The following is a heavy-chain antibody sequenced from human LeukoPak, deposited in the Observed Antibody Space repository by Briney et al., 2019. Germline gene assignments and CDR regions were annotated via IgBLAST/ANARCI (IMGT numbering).Heavy chain of an antibody. Sequence: VGSLRLSCAASGFTFSSYGMHWVRQAPGKGLEWVAFIRYDGSNKYYADSVKGRFTISRDNSKDTLYLQMNSLRAEDTAVYYCAKDGNWGFYYYYYYMDVWGEGTTVTVSS. CDR3: AKDGNWGFYYYYYYMDV. CDR2: IRYDGSNK. CDR1: GFTFSSYG. D-gene: IGHD7-27*01. J-gene: IGHJ6*03. V-gene: IGHV3-30*02.